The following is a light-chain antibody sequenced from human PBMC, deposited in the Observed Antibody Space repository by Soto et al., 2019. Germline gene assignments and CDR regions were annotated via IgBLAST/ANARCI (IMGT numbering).Light chain of an antibody. CDR1: SDSIASNY. J-gene: IGLJ3*02. CDR3: QSYDSSNQV. CDR2: EDN. V-gene: IGLV6-57*02. Sequence: NFMLTQPHSVSESPGKTVTISCTGRSDSIASNYVQWFQQRPGSAPTTVIYEDNLRPSGVPDRFSGSTDRSSNSASLTISGLKTEDEADYYCQSYDSSNQVFGGGTQLTVL.